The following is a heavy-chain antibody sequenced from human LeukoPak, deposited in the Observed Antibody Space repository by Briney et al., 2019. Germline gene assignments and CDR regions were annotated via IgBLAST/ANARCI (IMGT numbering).Heavy chain of an antibody. CDR1: GFTFSSYS. CDR3: ARRAERFDSFDY. CDR2: ISSSSSYI. Sequence: GGSLRLSCAASGFTFSSYSMNWVRQAPGKGLEWVSSISSSSSYIYYADSVKGRFTISRDNAKNSLYLQMNSLRAEDTAVYYCARRAERFDSFDYWGQGTLVTVSS. V-gene: IGHV3-21*01. D-gene: IGHD3-16*01. J-gene: IGHJ4*02.